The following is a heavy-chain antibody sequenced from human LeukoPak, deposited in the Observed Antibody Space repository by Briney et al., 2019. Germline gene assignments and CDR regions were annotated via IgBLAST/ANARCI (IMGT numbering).Heavy chain of an antibody. D-gene: IGHD6-13*01. CDR2: ISSNSGSM. CDR3: AKDAYSASPRGYYMGV. CDR1: GFSFDDYA. Sequence: GGSLRLSCAASGFSFDDYAMHWVRQVPGKGLEWVSGISSNSGSMGYADSAKGRFTISRDNAKNSLYLQMNSLRAEDMGLYYCAKDAYSASPRGYYMGVWGKGTTVTVSS. V-gene: IGHV3-9*03. J-gene: IGHJ6*03.